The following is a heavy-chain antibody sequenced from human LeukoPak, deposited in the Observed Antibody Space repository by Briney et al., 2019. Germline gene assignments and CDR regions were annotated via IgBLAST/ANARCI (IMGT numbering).Heavy chain of an antibody. CDR2: VYSDDTT. D-gene: IGHD1-26*01. V-gene: IGHV3-53*01. J-gene: IGHJ4*02. Sequence: PAGSLRLSCAASGFTVNSNYMNWVRQAPGKGLEWVSVVYSDDTTYYADSVKGRFTISRDNSKNTLYLQMNNLRAEDTAVYYCARGGGYYAIDYWGQGTLVTVSS. CDR3: ARGGGYYAIDY. CDR1: GFTVNSNY.